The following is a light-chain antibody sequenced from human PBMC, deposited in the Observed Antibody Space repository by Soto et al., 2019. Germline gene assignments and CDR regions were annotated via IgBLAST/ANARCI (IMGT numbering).Light chain of an antibody. V-gene: IGLV1-51*02. CDR1: SSNIGDRY. Sequence: QAVVTQPPSVSAAPGQKVTISCSGSSSNIGDRYVSWYQQLPGTAPKLLIYENNKRPSGIPDRFSGSKSGTSATLGITGLQTGDEADYFCATWDSSLVAGMFGGGTKLTVL. CDR3: ATWDSSLVAGM. CDR2: ENN. J-gene: IGLJ3*02.